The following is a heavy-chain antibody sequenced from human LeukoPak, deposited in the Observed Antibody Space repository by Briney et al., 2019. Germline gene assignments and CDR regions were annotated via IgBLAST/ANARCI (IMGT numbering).Heavy chain of an antibody. CDR3: ARVGSSSWYNYYYYYMDV. D-gene: IGHD6-13*01. CDR1: GGSISSGSYY. V-gene: IGHV4-61*02. J-gene: IGHJ6*03. CDR2: IHTSGST. Sequence: SETLSLTCTVSGGSISSGSYYWGWVRQAAGTGLEWIGRIHTSGSTNYNPSLKSRVTISVDTSKIQFSLKLSSVTAADTAVYYCARVGSSSWYNYYYYYMDVWGKGTTVTVSS.